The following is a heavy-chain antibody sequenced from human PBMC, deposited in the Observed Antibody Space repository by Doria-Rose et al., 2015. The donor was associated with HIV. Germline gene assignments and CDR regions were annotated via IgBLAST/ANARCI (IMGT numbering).Heavy chain of an antibody. CDR3: ARDVIVGGGGGDCYSTH. CDR1: GFTFQDYG. J-gene: IGHJ3*01. Sequence: VQLVQSGGGVVRPGGSLRLSCRASGFTFQDYGMSWVRQAPGKGLEWVSGINWNGGSTGYADSVKGRFTTSRDNAKNFLYLQMNSLRVEDTALYYCARDVIVGGGGGDCYSTHWGQGTMVTVSP. V-gene: IGHV3-20*04. CDR2: INWNGGST. D-gene: IGHD2-21*02.